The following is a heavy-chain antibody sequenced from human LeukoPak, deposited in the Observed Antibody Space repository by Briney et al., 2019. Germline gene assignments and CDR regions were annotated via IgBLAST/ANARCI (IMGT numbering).Heavy chain of an antibody. D-gene: IGHD4-17*01. J-gene: IGHJ4*02. V-gene: IGHV4-39*01. Sequence: SETLTLTCTVSGGSISSSSYYWGWIRQSPGKGLEWIGSIYYSGTTSYNPSLKSRVTISVDTSKNQFSLKLSSVTAADTAVYYCARQFDYGQVGFDYWGQGTLVTVSS. CDR2: IYYSGTT. CDR1: GGSISSSSYY. CDR3: ARQFDYGQVGFDY.